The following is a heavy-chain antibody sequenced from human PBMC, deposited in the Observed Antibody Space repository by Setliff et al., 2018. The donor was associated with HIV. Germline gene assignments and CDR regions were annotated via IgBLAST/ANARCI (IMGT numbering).Heavy chain of an antibody. J-gene: IGHJ6*03. CDR1: GYTFASYD. D-gene: IGHD7-27*01. CDR3: ARRGTGDYYYYYYMDV. Sequence: ASVKVSCKSSGYTFASYDINWVRQATGQGLEWMGWMNPNSGNTGYAQKFQGRVTMTRNTSISTAYMELSSLRSEDTAVYYCARRGTGDYYYYYYMDVWGKGTTVTVSS. V-gene: IGHV1-8*01. CDR2: MNPNSGNT.